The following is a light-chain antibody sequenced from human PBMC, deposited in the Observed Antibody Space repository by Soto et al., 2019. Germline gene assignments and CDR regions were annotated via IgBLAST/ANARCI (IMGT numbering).Light chain of an antibody. J-gene: IGKJ1*01. V-gene: IGKV1-5*01. CDR1: QSIRYY. CDR2: GAS. CDR3: QHHNSYSQT. Sequence: DIQLPQSPPTLSASVGDRVTITCRASQSIRYYLAWYQQMPGKAPKLLIYGASSLQSGVPSRFSGSGSGTEFTLTISSLQPDDFATYFCQHHNSYSQTFGQGT.